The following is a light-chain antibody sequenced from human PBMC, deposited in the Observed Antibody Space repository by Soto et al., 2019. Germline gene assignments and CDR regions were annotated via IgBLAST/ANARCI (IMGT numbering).Light chain of an antibody. V-gene: IGKV3-15*01. CDR1: RTVSTN. CDR2: YTS. CDR3: QQYNNWPPGAT. J-gene: IGKJ3*01. Sequence: DIVMTQSPATLSVSPGERATLSCRASRTVSTNLAWYQQKPGQAPRLLIYYTSTRATGIPVRFSGSGSGKEFTLTISSLQSEEFAVYYCQQYNNWPPGATFGPGTKVEIK.